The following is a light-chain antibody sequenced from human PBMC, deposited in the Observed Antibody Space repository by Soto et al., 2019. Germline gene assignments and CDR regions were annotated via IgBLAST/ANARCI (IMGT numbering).Light chain of an antibody. J-gene: IGKJ2*01. CDR3: QQSYRSPYT. V-gene: IGKV1-39*01. Sequence: IQMTQSPSSLYASVGDSVTVTCRASQSINIYLNWYQQKPRKAHTLLIYGASSLQSGVPSRFTGGGSRTALTITISSLQPEAFATYYGQQSYRSPYTLGQGNKLEIK. CDR1: QSINIY. CDR2: GAS.